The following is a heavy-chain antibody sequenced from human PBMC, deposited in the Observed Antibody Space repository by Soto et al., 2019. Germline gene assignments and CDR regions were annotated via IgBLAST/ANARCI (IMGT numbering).Heavy chain of an antibody. CDR2: ISAHNGNT. D-gene: IGHD1-1*01. V-gene: IGHV1-18*01. CDR1: GYTFTSYG. Sequence: QVHLVQSGAEVKKPGASVKVSCKGSGYTFTSYGITWVRQAPGQGLEWMGWISAHNGNTDYAQKLQGRVTVTRDTSTCTAYMELRGLRSDDTAVYYCARGRYGDYWGQGALVTVSS. CDR3: ARGRYGDY. J-gene: IGHJ4*02.